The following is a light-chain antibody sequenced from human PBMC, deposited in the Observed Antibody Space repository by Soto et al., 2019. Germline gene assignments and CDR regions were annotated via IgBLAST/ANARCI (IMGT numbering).Light chain of an antibody. CDR3: TSSTSRNTYV. CDR2: EVS. Sequence: QSALTQPASVSGSPGQSITISCTGTSSDIGRYKYVSWYQQSPGNAPKLLIYEVSSRPSGVSDRFSGSKSDNTASLTISGLQPEDEATYFCTSSTSRNTYVFGPGTQLTVL. CDR1: SSDIGRYKY. J-gene: IGLJ1*01. V-gene: IGLV2-14*01.